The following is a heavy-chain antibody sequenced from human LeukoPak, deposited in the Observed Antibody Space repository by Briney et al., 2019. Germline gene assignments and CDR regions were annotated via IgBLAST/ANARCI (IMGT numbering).Heavy chain of an antibody. D-gene: IGHD6-6*01. Sequence: GGSLRLSCAASGFTVSNNYMRWVRQAPGKCLEWVSLIYSGGATFYADAVKGRFTISRDGSKNTLYLQMNSLRAEDTAVYYCARDPPAVAANTYGWGQGTLVTVSS. J-gene: IGHJ4*02. V-gene: IGHV3-66*01. CDR3: ARDPPAVAANTYG. CDR2: IYSGGAT. CDR1: GFTVSNNY.